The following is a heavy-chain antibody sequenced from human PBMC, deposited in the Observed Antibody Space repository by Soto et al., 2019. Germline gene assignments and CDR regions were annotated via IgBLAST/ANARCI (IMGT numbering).Heavy chain of an antibody. D-gene: IGHD3-16*02. CDR2: ISTYTGDT. CDR1: RYTFSTYG. V-gene: IGHV1-18*01. J-gene: IGHJ6*02. CDR3: ARDRRYDNVWGSYRSDV. Sequence: AAVKVSCKACRYTFSTYGIIWVRQATGQGLEWMGWISTYTGDTKFAQHLQDRVSMTTDTSSSTAFMELRSLRSDDTAVYYCARDRRYDNVWGSYRSDVWCQGTRVTVSS.